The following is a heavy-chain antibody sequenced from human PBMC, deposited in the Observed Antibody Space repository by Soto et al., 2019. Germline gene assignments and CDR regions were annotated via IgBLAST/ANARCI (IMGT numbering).Heavy chain of an antibody. CDR1: DYYFRGAEYY. J-gene: IGHJ4*02. CDR2: TYYNGAT. V-gene: IGHV4-61*08. CDR3: ARGPAYIDGWRTFDL. D-gene: IGHD6-19*01. Sequence: VRLQESGPGLLRPSETLSPTCTVSDYYFRGAEYYWSWIRQPLGKGPGWIGYTYYNGATKYNPSLRSRVTLSEDTSKNQFSLRRYSVTAADTAVYFCARGPAYIDGWRTFDLGGRGILVTVSS.